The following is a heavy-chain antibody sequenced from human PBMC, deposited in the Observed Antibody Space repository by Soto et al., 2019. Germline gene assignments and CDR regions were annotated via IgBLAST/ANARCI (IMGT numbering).Heavy chain of an antibody. CDR3: AKDTFRISSGGSFDY. CDR1: GFTFSSYA. CDR2: ISGSGGST. Sequence: EVQLLESGGGLVQPGGSLRLSCAASGFTFSSYAMSWVRQAPGKGLEGVSAISGSGGSTYYADSVKGRFTISRDNSKNTLYLQMNSLRAEDTAVYYCAKDTFRISSGGSFDYWGQGTLVTVSS. J-gene: IGHJ4*02. D-gene: IGHD2-15*01. V-gene: IGHV3-23*01.